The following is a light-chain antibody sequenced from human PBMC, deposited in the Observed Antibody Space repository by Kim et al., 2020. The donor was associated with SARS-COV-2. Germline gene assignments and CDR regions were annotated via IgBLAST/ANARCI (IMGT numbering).Light chain of an antibody. J-gene: IGLJ1*01. V-gene: IGLV1-47*01. Sequence: ELTQPPSASGTPGLRVTISCSGSSSNIGSNYVYWYQQLPGTAPKLLIYRNNQRPSGVPDRFSGSKSGTSASLAISGLRSEDEADYYCAAWDGSLSGYVFGTGTKVTVL. CDR1: SSNIGSNY. CDR2: RNN. CDR3: AAWDGSLSGYV.